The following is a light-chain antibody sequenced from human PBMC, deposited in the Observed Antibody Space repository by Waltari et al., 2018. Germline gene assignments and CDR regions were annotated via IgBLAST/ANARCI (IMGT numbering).Light chain of an antibody. CDR2: RNT. J-gene: IGLJ2*01. CDR1: NFTIGSNY. Sequence: QSVLTQPPSMSGTPGQRVTISCSGSNFTIGSNYVYWYQQFPGMAPKLLIDRNTERPSGVPDRFSASKAGASASLAISGLRSEDEADYHCAAWDDSLSGRVFGGGTKLTV. CDR3: AAWDDSLSGRV. V-gene: IGLV1-47*01.